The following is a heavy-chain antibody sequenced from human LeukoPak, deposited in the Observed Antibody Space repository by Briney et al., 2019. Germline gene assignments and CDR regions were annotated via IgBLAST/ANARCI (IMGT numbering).Heavy chain of an antibody. CDR1: GYTFTGYY. CDR2: INPNSGGT. J-gene: IGHJ4*02. D-gene: IGHD3-22*01. V-gene: IGHV1-2*02. CDR3: ARESGGYYGGAFDY. Sequence: ASVKVSCKASGYTFTGYYMHWVRQAPGQGLGWMGWINPNSGGTNYAQNLQGRVTMTTDTSTSTAYMELRSLRADDTAIYYCARESGGYYGGAFDYWGQGTLVTVSS.